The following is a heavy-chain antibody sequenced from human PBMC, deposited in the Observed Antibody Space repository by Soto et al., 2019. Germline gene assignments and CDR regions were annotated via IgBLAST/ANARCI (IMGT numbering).Heavy chain of an antibody. CDR2: INAGNGNT. V-gene: IGHV1-3*01. J-gene: IGHJ6*02. CDR3: ARGAVLRFLEWLPYDDYYYYGMDV. Sequence: ASVNVSCKSSGYTFTSYSIHWGRQAPGQRLECMGWINAGNGNTKYSQKFQGRVTITRDTSASTAYMELSSLRSEDTAVYYCARGAVLRFLEWLPYDDYYYYGMDVWGQGTTVTVSS. D-gene: IGHD3-3*01. CDR1: GYTFTSYS.